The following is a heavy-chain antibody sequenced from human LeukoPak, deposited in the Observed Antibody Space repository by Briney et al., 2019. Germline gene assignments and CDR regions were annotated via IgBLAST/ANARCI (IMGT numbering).Heavy chain of an antibody. CDR2: ISWDGGST. CDR1: GFTFDDYA. V-gene: IGHV3-43D*03. J-gene: IGHJ4*02. CDR3: AKDKNIRDYCGGDCYSGLGFDY. Sequence: GGSLRLSCAASGFTFDDYAMHWVRQAPGKGLEWVSLISWDGGSTYYADSVKGRFTISRDNSKNSLYLQMNSLRAEDTALYYCAKDKNIRDYCGGDCYSGLGFDYWGQGTLVTVSS. D-gene: IGHD2-21*02.